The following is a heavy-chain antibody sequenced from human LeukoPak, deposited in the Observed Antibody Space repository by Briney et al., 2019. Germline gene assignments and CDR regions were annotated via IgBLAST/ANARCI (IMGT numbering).Heavy chain of an antibody. V-gene: IGHV3-23*01. CDR2: ISGSGGST. J-gene: IGHJ4*02. Sequence: GGSLRLSCAASGFTFSSYAMSWVRQAPGKGLEWVSAISGSGGSTSYADSVKGRFTISRDNSKNTLYLQMNSLRAEDTAVHYCAKVPGRVVTKNPFDYWGQGTLVTVSS. CDR3: AKVPGRVVTKNPFDY. CDR1: GFTFSSYA. D-gene: IGHD4-23*01.